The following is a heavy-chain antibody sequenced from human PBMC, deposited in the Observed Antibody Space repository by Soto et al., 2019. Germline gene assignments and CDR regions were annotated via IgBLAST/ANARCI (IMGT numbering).Heavy chain of an antibody. J-gene: IGHJ3*02. CDR1: GFTLSRYD. Sequence: GGDLRLSFEDSGFTLSRYDMSWVRQAPLKVLEWVSAISGSGGSTYYADSVKGRFTISRDNSKNTLYLQMNSMRAEDTAVYYCAKEYCSGGSCYSSGAFDIWGQGTMVPVSS. CDR2: ISGSGGST. D-gene: IGHD2-15*01. V-gene: IGHV3-23*01. CDR3: AKEYCSGGSCYSSGAFDI.